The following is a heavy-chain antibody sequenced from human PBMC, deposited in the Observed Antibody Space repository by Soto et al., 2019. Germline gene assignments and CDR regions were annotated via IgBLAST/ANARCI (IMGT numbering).Heavy chain of an antibody. D-gene: IGHD2-2*01. J-gene: IGHJ6*02. CDR3: ARPNMPVYCSSTRCFDSYHNAMDV. V-gene: IGHV3-30-3*01. CDR1: AFTFSSYV. CDR2: ISFDGSNK. Sequence: HPGGSLRLSCAASAFTFSSYVMHWVRQAPGKGLEWVAVISFDGSNKYYAESVKGRFTISRDNSKNTLYLQMNSLRAEDTAVYYCARPNMPVYCSSTRCFDSYHNAMDVWGRGTTVTVSS.